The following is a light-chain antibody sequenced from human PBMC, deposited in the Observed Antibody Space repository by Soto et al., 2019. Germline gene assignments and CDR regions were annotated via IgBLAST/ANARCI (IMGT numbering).Light chain of an antibody. Sequence: QSALSQPASVSGSPGQSITISCTGSSSDVGSYNLVSWYQHHPGKAPKLIISEVRNRPSGISYRFTGSKSGNTASLTISGLQAEDEADYYCSSYTTTSTLVFGGGTKLTVL. CDR3: SSYTTTSTLV. J-gene: IGLJ3*02. CDR1: SSDVGSYNL. V-gene: IGLV2-14*02. CDR2: EVR.